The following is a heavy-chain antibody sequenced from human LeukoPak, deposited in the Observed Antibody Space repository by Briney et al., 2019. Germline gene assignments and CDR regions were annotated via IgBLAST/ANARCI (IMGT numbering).Heavy chain of an antibody. D-gene: IGHD3-10*01. V-gene: IGHV1-2*02. CDR2: INPNSGGT. CDR3: VRDRYYGSGSFYQMDV. CDR1: GYTFIGYY. J-gene: IGHJ6*02. Sequence: ASVKVSCKASGYTFIGYYMHWVRQASGQGLEWMGWINPNSGGTDYEQKFQGRVTMTRDTSISTAYMELSSLRSDDTAVYYCVRDRYYGSGSFYQMDVWGQGTTVTVSS.